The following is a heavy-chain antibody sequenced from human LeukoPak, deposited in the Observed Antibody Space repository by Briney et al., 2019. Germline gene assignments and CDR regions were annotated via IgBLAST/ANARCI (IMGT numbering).Heavy chain of an antibody. CDR1: GYTFTSYD. CDR2: MNPNSGNT. J-gene: IGHJ4*02. D-gene: IGHD4-17*01. CDR3: ARRTVTTRCSDY. Sequence: ASVKVSRKASGYTFTSYDINWVRQATGQGLEWMGWMNPNSGNTGYAQKFQGRVTMTRNTSISTAYMELSSLRSEDTAVYYCARRTVTTRCSDYWGQGTLVTVSS. V-gene: IGHV1-8*01.